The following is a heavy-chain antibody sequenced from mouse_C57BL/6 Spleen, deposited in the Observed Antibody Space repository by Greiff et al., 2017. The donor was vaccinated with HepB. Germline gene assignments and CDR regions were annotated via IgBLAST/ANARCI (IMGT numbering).Heavy chain of an antibody. V-gene: IGHV1-53*01. J-gene: IGHJ4*01. CDR3: ARGGLQREGAMDY. D-gene: IGHD2-2*01. Sequence: QVQLKQPGTELVKPGASVKLSCKASGYTFTSYWMHWVKQRPGQGLEWIGNINPSNGGTNYNEKFKSKATLTVDKSSSTAYMQLSSLTSEDSAVYYCARGGLQREGAMDYWGQGTSVTVSS. CDR2: INPSNGGT. CDR1: GYTFTSYW.